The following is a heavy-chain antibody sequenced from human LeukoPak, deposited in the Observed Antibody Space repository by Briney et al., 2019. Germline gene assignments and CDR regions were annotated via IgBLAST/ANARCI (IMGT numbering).Heavy chain of an antibody. J-gene: IGHJ6*03. CDR3: AVGMGYSYGYRYYYYYMDV. V-gene: IGHV1-18*01. CDR1: GYTFTSYG. CDR2: ISAYNGNT. Sequence: ASVTVSCKASGYTFTSYGISWVRQAPGQGLEWMGWISAYNGNTNHAQKLQGRVTMTTDTTTSTAYMELRSLRSDDTAVYYCAVGMGYSYGYRYYYYYMDVWGKGTTVTVSS. D-gene: IGHD5-18*01.